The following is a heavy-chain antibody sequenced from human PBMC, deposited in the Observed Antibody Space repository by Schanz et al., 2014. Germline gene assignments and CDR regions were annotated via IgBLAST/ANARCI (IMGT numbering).Heavy chain of an antibody. CDR1: GFTFSSYA. D-gene: IGHD1-26*01. CDR3: AKEGSIYWDRSVDY. Sequence: QVQLVESGGGVVQPGRSLRLSCAASGFTFSSYAMHWVRQAPGKGLEWVALISYDGNNKFYTDSVKGRFTISRDNSRNTLYLEIDTLRPEDTAVYYCAKEGSIYWDRSVDYWGQGTLVTVSS. V-gene: IGHV3-30*04. CDR2: ISYDGNNK. J-gene: IGHJ4*02.